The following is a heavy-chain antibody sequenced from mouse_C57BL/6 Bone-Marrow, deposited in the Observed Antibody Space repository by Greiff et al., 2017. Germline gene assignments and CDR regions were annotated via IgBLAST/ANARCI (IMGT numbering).Heavy chain of an antibody. D-gene: IGHD2-10*01. CDR2: IYPRSGNT. CDR3: ARCPYFYAMDY. V-gene: IGHV1-81*01. Sequence: QVQLQQSGAELARPGASVKLSCKASGYTFTSYGISWVKQRTGQGLEWIGEIYPRSGNTYYNEQFKGKATLTADKSSSTAYMELRSLTSEDSAVYFCARCPYFYAMDYWGQGTSVTVSS. J-gene: IGHJ4*01. CDR1: GYTFTSYG.